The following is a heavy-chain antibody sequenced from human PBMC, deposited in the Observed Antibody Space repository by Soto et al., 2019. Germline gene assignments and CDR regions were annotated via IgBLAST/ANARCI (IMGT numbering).Heavy chain of an antibody. J-gene: IGHJ6*02. CDR2: IERDDDDK. CDR3: ARSIRGPRRFNGMDV. D-gene: IGHD1-20*01. Sequence: SGPTLVNPTETLTLTCTFSGFSLTSPGMCVSWIRQPPGKALEWLALIERDDDDKYYSTSLKTRLTISRDTRKNQVVLTMANMDPADTGTYYCARSIRGPRRFNGMDVWGQGTTVTVSS. CDR1: GFSLTSPGMC. V-gene: IGHV2-70*13.